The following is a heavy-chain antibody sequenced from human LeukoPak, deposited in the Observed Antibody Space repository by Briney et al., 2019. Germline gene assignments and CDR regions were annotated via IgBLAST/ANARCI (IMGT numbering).Heavy chain of an antibody. V-gene: IGHV3-23*01. CDR1: GFTFSSYA. CDR2: ISGGGGST. D-gene: IGHD3-22*01. J-gene: IGHJ6*02. Sequence: GGSLRLSCAASGFTFSSYAMNWVRQAPGKGLEWVSGISGGGGSTYYADSVKGRFTISRDNSKNTLYLQMNSLRAEDTAVYYCAKVHYYDSSGYHYYYYGMDVWGQGTTVTVSS. CDR3: AKVHYYDSSGYHYYYYGMDV.